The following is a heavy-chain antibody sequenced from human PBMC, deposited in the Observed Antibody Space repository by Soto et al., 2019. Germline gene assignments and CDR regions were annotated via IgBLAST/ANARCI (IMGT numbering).Heavy chain of an antibody. CDR2: IYYSGST. D-gene: IGHD5-18*01. J-gene: IGHJ4*02. CDR3: ARHVDSYGYSLG. CDR1: GGSISSSSYY. V-gene: IGHV4-39*01. Sequence: SENLSLTCTVSGGSISSSSYYWGWIRQPPGKGLEWIGSIYYSGSTYYNPSLKSRVTISVDTSKNQFSLKLSSVTAADTAVYYCARHVDSYGYSLGWGQGTLVTVYS.